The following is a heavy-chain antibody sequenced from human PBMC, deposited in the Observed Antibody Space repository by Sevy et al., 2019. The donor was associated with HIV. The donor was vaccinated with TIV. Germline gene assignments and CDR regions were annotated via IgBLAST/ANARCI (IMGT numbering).Heavy chain of an antibody. CDR1: GYTFTSHY. D-gene: IGHD2-21*02. CDR2: INPSGGYT. V-gene: IGHV1-46*01. Sequence: ASVKVSCKASGYTFTSHYIYWVRQAPGQGLEWMALINPSGGYTVYAQKFQGRVSVTADTSTSTVYMDLGSLRSDGTAVFYCARATSCGGDCYFLEYWGPGTLVTVSS. CDR3: ARATSCGGDCYFLEY. J-gene: IGHJ4*02.